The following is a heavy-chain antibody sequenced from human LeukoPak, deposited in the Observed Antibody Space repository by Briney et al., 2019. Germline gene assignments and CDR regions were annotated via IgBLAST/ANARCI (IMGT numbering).Heavy chain of an antibody. CDR3: ARLCGGSCYDAFDI. CDR2: IYYSGST. D-gene: IGHD2-15*01. J-gene: IGHJ3*02. CDR1: GGSISSYY. V-gene: IGHV4-59*01. Sequence: SETLSLTCTVSGGSISSYYWSWIRQPPGKGLEWIGYIYYSGSTNYNPSLKSRVTISLETSKNQFSLKLSSVTAADTAVYYCARLCGGSCYDAFDIWGQGTMVTVSS.